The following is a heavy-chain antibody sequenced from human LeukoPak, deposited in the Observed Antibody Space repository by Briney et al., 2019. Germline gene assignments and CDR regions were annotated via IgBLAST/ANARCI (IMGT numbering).Heavy chain of an antibody. J-gene: IGHJ4*02. V-gene: IGHV4-59*01. D-gene: IGHD7-27*01. CDR2: IYYSGST. CDR1: GGSISSYY. CDR3: ARVPGDYYFDY. Sequence: PSETLSLTCIVSGGSISSYYWSWIRQPPGKGLEWIGYIYYSGSTNYNPSLKSRVTISVDTSKNQFSLKLSSVTAADTAVYYCARVPGDYYFDYWGQGTLVTVSS.